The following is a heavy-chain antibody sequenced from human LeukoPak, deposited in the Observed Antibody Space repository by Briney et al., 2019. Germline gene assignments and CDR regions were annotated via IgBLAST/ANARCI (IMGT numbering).Heavy chain of an antibody. Sequence: GGSLRLSCAASGFTFSVYWMHWVRQAPGRGLVWVSLINSDGSSTRYADSVKGRFTTSRDNAKNTLYLQMNSLRAEDTAVYYCARGKAVAGTFSWFDPWGQGTLVTVSP. V-gene: IGHV3-74*01. CDR1: GFTFSVYW. CDR2: INSDGSST. D-gene: IGHD6-19*01. J-gene: IGHJ5*02. CDR3: ARGKAVAGTFSWFDP.